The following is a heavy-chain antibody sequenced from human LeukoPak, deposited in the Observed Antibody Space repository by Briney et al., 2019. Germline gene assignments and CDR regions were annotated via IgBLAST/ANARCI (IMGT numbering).Heavy chain of an antibody. CDR2: ISAYNGNT. Sequence: ASVKVSCKASGYTFTSYGISWVRQAPGQGLEWMGWISAYNGNTNYAQKLQGRVTMTTGTSTSTAYMELRSLRSDDTAVYYCARVPLIVVVPAALSGDYWGQGTLVTVSS. CDR1: GYTFTSYG. V-gene: IGHV1-18*04. CDR3: ARVPLIVVVPAALSGDY. D-gene: IGHD2-2*01. J-gene: IGHJ4*02.